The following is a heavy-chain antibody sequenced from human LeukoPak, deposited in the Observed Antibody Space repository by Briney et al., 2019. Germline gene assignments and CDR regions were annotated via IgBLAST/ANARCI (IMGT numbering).Heavy chain of an antibody. V-gene: IGHV5-51*01. Sequence: GESLKISCKGSGYSFTSYWIGWVRQMPGKGLEWMGIIYPGDSDTRYSPSFQGQVTISADKSISTAYLQWSSLKASDTAMYYCAGSRQYYYGSGSYYAFDIWGQGTMVTVSS. CDR2: IYPGDSDT. J-gene: IGHJ3*02. CDR1: GYSFTSYW. D-gene: IGHD3-10*01. CDR3: AGSRQYYYGSGSYYAFDI.